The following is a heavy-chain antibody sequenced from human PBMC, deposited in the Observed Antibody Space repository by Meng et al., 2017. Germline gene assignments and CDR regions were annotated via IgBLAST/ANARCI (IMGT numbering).Heavy chain of an antibody. J-gene: IGHJ4*02. D-gene: IGHD3-22*01. CDR2: IYHSGST. CDR3: AREDNKYYYDSSGYSPFDY. Sequence: GSLRLSCAVSGYSISSGYYWGWIRQPPGKGLEWIGSIYHSGSTYYNPSLKSRVTISVDTSKNQFSLKLSSVTAADTAVYYCAREDNKYYYDSSGYSPFDYWGQGTLVTVSS. CDR1: GYSISSGYY. V-gene: IGHV4-38-2*02.